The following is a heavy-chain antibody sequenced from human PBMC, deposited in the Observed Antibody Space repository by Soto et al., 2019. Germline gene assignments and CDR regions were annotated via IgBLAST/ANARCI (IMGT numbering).Heavy chain of an antibody. Sequence: QVQLQQWGAGLLKPSETLSLTCAVYGGSFSGYYWSWIRQPPVKGMEWIGEINHSGSTNYNPSLKSRVTISVDTSKNQFSLKVSSVTAADTAVYYCARGKNQWLGLRHFDYWGQGTLVTVSS. CDR1: GGSFSGYY. V-gene: IGHV4-34*01. D-gene: IGHD6-19*01. CDR2: INHSGST. J-gene: IGHJ4*02. CDR3: ARGKNQWLGLRHFDY.